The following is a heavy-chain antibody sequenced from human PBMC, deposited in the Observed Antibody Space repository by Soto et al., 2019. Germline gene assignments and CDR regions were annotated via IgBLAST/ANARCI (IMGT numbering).Heavy chain of an antibody. Sequence: QVQLQQWGAGLLKPSETLSLTCAVYGGSFSGYYWSWIRQPPGKGLEWIGEINHSGSTNYNPSLKSRVTISVDTSKNQFSLKLSSVTAADTAVYYCARGFRVSVDYWGQGTLVTVSS. CDR2: INHSGST. CDR3: ARGFRVSVDY. V-gene: IGHV4-34*01. CDR1: GGSFSGYY. J-gene: IGHJ4*02.